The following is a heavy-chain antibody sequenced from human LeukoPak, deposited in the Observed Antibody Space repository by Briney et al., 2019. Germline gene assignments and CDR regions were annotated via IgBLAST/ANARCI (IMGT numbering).Heavy chain of an antibody. D-gene: IGHD4-17*01. CDR1: GFSFSSYG. CDR3: AREVTNDAFDI. CDR2: IWSDGRNK. J-gene: IGHJ3*02. Sequence: PGRSLRLSCAASGFSFSSYGMHWVCQAPGKGLEWVAVIWSDGRNKFYADSVKGRFTVSRDNSKNTLFLQMSSLRADDTALYYCAREVTNDAFDIWGQGTMVTVSS. V-gene: IGHV3-33*01.